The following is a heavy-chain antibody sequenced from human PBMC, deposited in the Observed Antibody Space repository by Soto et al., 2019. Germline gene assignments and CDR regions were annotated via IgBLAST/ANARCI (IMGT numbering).Heavy chain of an antibody. CDR1: GGSISSFY. CDR3: ARWTSCGGDCYWLDY. CDR2: IFYTGST. D-gene: IGHD2-21*02. J-gene: IGHJ4*02. V-gene: IGHV4-59*08. Sequence: SETLSLTCIVSGGSISSFYWGWIRQPPEKGLEWIGNIFYTGSTGYNPSLRSRVTISLDTSRNQFFLKVNSVAAADTAVYYCARWTSCGGDCYWLDYWGQGTLVTVSS.